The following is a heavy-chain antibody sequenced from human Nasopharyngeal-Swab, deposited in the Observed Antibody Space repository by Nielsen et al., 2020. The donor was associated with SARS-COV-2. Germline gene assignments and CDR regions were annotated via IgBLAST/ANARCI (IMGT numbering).Heavy chain of an antibody. CDR3: ARAKWVRSPPTSFYYAMDV. V-gene: IGHV4-59*01. CDR2: IYDSGRT. J-gene: IGHJ6*02. D-gene: IGHD1-26*01. Sequence: SETLSLTCTVSGGSIRSYYWSWIRQPPGKGLEWIGYIYDSGRTNYNPSLKSRVTISVDTSKNQFSLKLSSVTAADTAVYYCARAKWVRSPPTSFYYAMDVWGQGTTVTVSS. CDR1: GGSIRSYY.